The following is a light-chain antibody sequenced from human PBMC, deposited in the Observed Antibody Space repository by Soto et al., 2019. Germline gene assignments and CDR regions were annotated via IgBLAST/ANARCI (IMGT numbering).Light chain of an antibody. J-gene: IGLJ3*02. V-gene: IGLV2-8*01. Sequence: QSALTQPPSASGSPGQSVTISCTGTSSDVGGYNYVSWYQQHPGKAPKLMIYEVSKRPSGVPDRFSCSKSVNTASLTVSGLYAEEEADYYCRSYAGSNIVVGGGTKLTVL. CDR2: EVS. CDR1: SSDVGGYNY. CDR3: RSYAGSNIV.